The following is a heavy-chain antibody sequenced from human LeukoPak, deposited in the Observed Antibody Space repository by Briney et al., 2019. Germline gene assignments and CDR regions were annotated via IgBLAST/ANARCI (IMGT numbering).Heavy chain of an antibody. CDR2: ISSSGSTI. CDR3: ARGAPRVPAAIGFDY. V-gene: IGHV3-48*03. CDR1: GFTFSSYE. D-gene: IGHD2-2*01. Sequence: PGGSLRLSCAASGFTFSSYEMNWVRQAPGKGLEWVSYISSSGSTIYYADSVKGRFTISRDNAKNSLYLQMNSLRVEDTAVYYCARGAPRVPAAIGFDYWGQGTLVTVSP. J-gene: IGHJ4*02.